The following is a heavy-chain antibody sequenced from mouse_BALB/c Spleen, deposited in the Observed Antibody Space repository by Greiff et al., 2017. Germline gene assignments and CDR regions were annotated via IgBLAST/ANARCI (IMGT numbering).Heavy chain of an antibody. V-gene: IGHV1-54*01. CDR2: INPGSGGT. Sequence: QVQLQQSGAELVRPGTSVKVSCKASGYAFTNYSIEWVKQRPGQGLEWIGVINPGSGGTNYNEKFKGKATLTADKSSSTAYMQLSSLTSDDSAVYFCARSYAMDYWGQGTSVTVSS. J-gene: IGHJ4*01. CDR3: ARSYAMDY. CDR1: GYAFTNYS.